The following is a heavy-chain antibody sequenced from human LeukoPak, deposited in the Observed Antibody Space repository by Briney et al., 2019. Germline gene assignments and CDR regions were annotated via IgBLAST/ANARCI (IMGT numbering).Heavy chain of an antibody. CDR1: GGSFSGYY. CDR3: ASGRGLVLGSSTFDY. J-gene: IGHJ4*02. CDR2: INHSGST. D-gene: IGHD7-27*01. Sequence: SETLSLTCAVYGGSFSGYYWSWIRQPPGKGLEWIGEINHSGSTNYNPSLKSRVTISVDTSKNQFSLKLSSVTAADTAVYYCASGRGLVLGSSTFDYWGQGTLVTVSS. V-gene: IGHV4-34*01.